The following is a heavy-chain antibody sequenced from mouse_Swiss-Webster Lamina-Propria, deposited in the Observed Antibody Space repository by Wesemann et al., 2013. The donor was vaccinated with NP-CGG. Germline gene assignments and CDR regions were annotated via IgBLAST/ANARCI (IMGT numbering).Heavy chain of an antibody. D-gene: IGHD2-2*01. CDR1: GFTFSSYA. CDR2: ISSGGST. V-gene: IGHV5-6-5*01. Sequence: EVKLVESGGGLVKPGGSLKLSCAASGFTFSSYAMSWVRQTPEKRLEWVASISSGGSTYYPDSVKGRFTISRDNARNILYLQMSSLRSEDTAMYYCARDYGHGSAYWGQGTLVTVSA. CDR3: ARDYGHGSAY. J-gene: IGHJ3*01.